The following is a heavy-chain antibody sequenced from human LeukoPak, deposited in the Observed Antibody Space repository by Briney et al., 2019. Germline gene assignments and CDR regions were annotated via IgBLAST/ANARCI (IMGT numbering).Heavy chain of an antibody. CDR2: MSPNSGNT. J-gene: IGHJ4*02. CDR1: GYTFTSYG. CDR3: ATPYYYDSSGFVY. V-gene: IGHV1-8*02. Sequence: ASVKVSCKASGYTFTSYGISWVRQATGQGLEWMGWMSPNSGNTGYAQKFQGRVTMTRNTSISTAYMELSSLRSEDTAVYYWATPYYYDSSGFVYWGQGTLVTVSS. D-gene: IGHD3-22*01.